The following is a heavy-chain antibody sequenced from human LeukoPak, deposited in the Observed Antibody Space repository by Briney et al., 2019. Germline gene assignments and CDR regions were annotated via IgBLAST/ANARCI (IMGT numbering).Heavy chain of an antibody. J-gene: IGHJ4*02. CDR2: ISAYNGNT. V-gene: IGHV1-18*04. D-gene: IGHD3-10*01. CDR1: GYTFTSYG. CDR3: ARDANTMVRGAIDY. Sequence: ASVKVSCKASGYTFTSYGSSWVRQAPGQGLEWMGWISAYNGNTNYAQKLQGRVTMTTDTSTSTAYMELRSLRSDDTAVYYCARDANTMVRGAIDYWGQGTLVTVSS.